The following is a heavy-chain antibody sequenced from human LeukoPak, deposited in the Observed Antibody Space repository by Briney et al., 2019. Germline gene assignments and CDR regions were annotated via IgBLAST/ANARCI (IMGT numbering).Heavy chain of an antibody. CDR1: GFTFSSYE. D-gene: IGHD3-22*01. Sequence: GGSLRLSCAASGFTFSSYEMNWVRQAPGKGLEWVAFIRYDGSNKYYADSVKGRSTISRDNSKNTLYLQMNSLRAEDTAVYYCAKGAGITMIVVADFDYWGQGTLVTVSS. CDR2: IRYDGSNK. CDR3: AKGAGITMIVVADFDY. J-gene: IGHJ4*02. V-gene: IGHV3-30*02.